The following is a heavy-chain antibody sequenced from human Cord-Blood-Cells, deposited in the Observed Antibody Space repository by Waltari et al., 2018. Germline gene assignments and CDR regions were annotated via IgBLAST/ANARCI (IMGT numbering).Heavy chain of an antibody. J-gene: IGHJ3*02. CDR2: ISSSSSYI. Sequence: EVQLVESGGGLVKPGGSLRLSCAASGFTFSSYSMNWVRQAPGKGLEWVSSISSSSSYIYYAASVKGRFTISRDNAKNSLYLQMNSLRAEDTAVYYCARDRDAFDIWGQGTMVTVSS. V-gene: IGHV3-21*01. CDR1: GFTFSSYS. CDR3: ARDRDAFDI.